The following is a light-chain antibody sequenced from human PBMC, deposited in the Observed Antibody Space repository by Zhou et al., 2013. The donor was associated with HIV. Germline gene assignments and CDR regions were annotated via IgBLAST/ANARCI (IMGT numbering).Light chain of an antibody. V-gene: IGKV1-39*01. J-gene: IGKJ1*01. CDR1: QSISTY. CDR3: QQVYTSPRT. Sequence: DIQMTQSPSSLSASVGDRVTITCRASQSISTYLNWYQQKPGKAPKFLIYAASSLQSGVPSRFNGSGSGTDFIFTIRRVQREDFATYFCQQVYTSPRTFGQGTTV. CDR2: AAS.